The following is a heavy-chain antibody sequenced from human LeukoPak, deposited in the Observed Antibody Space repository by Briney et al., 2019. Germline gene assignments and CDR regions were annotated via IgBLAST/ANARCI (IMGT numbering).Heavy chain of an antibody. Sequence: GGSLRLSCAASGFTFSSYAMSWVRQAPGKGLEWFSATSGSGGSTYYADSVKGRFTISRDNSKNTLYLQMNSLRAEDTAVYYCAKESRYYDSSGYNYFDYWGQGTLVTVSS. J-gene: IGHJ4*02. V-gene: IGHV3-23*01. CDR3: AKESRYYDSSGYNYFDY. D-gene: IGHD3-22*01. CDR2: TSGSGGST. CDR1: GFTFSSYA.